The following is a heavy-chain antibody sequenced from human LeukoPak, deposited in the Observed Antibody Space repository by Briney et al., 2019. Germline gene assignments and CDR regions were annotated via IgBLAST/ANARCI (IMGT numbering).Heavy chain of an antibody. CDR1: GYSFTSYW. CDR3: ARQVVTPDAYYFDY. CDR2: IYPGDSDT. D-gene: IGHD3-22*01. Sequence: GESLKISCKGSGYSFTSYWIGWVRQMPGQGLGWMGIIYPGDSDTRYSPSFQGQVTISADKSISTADLQWSSLKASDTAMYYCARQVVTPDAYYFDYWGQGTLVTVSS. J-gene: IGHJ4*02. V-gene: IGHV5-51*01.